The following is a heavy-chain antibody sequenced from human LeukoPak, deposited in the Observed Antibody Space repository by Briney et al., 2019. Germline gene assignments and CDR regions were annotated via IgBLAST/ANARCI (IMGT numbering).Heavy chain of an antibody. V-gene: IGHV3-21*01. Sequence: GGSLRLSCAASGITFSSYSMNWVRQAPGKGLEWVSSISTSSSYIYYADSVKGRFTISRDTAKNSLYLQMNSLRAEDTAVYYCARRYGDYVGSFEYWGQGTLVTVSS. CDR2: ISTSSSYI. D-gene: IGHD4-17*01. CDR1: GITFSSYS. CDR3: ARRYGDYVGSFEY. J-gene: IGHJ4*02.